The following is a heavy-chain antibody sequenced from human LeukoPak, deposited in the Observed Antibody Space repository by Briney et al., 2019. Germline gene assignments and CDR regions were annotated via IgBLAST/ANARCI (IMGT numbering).Heavy chain of an antibody. CDR1: GGSISSGDYY. CDR2: IYYSGST. Sequence: SETLSLTCTVSGGSISSGDYYRSWIRQPPGKGLEWIGYIYYSGSTNYNPSLKSRVTISVDTSKNQFSLKLSSVTAADTAVYYCARVGRDGYNIWGQGTLVTVSS. CDR3: ARVGRDGYNI. D-gene: IGHD5-24*01. V-gene: IGHV4-61*08. J-gene: IGHJ4*02.